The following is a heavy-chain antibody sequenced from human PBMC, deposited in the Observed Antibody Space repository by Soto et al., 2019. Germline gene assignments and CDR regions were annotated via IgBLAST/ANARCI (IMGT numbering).Heavy chain of an antibody. CDR2: ISSSGSTI. V-gene: IGHV3-11*01. CDR3: ARDDYSNYFAFDI. CDR1: GFTFSDYY. Sequence: GGSLRLSCAASGFTFSDYYMSWIRQAPGKGLEWVSYISSSGSTIYYADSVKGRFTISRDNAKNSLYLQMNSLRAEDTAVYYCARDDYSNYFAFDIWGQGTMVTVSS. J-gene: IGHJ3*02. D-gene: IGHD4-4*01.